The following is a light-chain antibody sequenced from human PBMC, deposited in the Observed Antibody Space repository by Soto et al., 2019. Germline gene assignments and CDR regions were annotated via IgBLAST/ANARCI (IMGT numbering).Light chain of an antibody. CDR3: SSYTSNSTPLV. J-gene: IGLJ1*01. Sequence: QSALTQPASVSGSPGQSITISCTGTSSDVGDYNYVSWYQQHPGKAPKLMIYEVNNRPSGVSNRFSGSKSGNTASLTISGLQAEDEADYYCSSYTSNSTPLVFGTGTKLTVL. CDR2: EVN. V-gene: IGLV2-14*01. CDR1: SSDVGDYNY.